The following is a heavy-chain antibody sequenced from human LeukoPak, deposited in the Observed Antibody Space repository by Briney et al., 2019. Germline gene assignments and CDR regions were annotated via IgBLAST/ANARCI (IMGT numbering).Heavy chain of an antibody. D-gene: IGHD6-6*01. CDR2: IYYSGRT. CDR3: ARHRAYSSSSPFDY. CDR1: GGSISSSSSY. V-gene: IGHV4-39*01. J-gene: IGHJ4*02. Sequence: SETLSLTCTVSGGSISSSSSYWGWVRQPPGKGLEWIGYIYYSGRTHYNPSLKSRVTISVDTSKNQFSLNLRSVTAADTAVYYCARHRAYSSSSPFDYWGQGTLVTVSS.